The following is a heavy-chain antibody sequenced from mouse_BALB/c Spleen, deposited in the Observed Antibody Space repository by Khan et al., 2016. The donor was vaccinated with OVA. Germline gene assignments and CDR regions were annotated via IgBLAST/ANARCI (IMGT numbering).Heavy chain of an antibody. V-gene: IGHV9-3-1*01. CDR1: GYTFTDYV. CDR2: INTYTGKP. Sequence: QIQLVQSGPELKKPGETVKISCKASGYTFTDYVMNWVKQSPGKGLKWMGWINTYTGKPTYADDFKGRVAFSLETSASTAYLQINSLKTEDTATSFCTRFHGGYWGQGTTLTVSS. J-gene: IGHJ2*01. CDR3: TRFHGGY.